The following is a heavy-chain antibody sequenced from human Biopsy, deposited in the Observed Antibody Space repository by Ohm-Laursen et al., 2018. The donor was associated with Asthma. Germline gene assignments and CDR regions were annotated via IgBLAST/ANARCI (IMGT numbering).Heavy chain of an antibody. J-gene: IGHJ4*02. CDR2: HDHEEGGT. Sequence: ASVKVSCKISGYSLTDLSMHWVRQAPGQGLEWMGGHDHEEGGTVNARRFQGRVTMTEDTSTDTAYMELSSLSSDDTTVYYCASDFPKDYVRYNFQFWGQGTLATVSS. D-gene: IGHD4-17*01. CDR3: ASDFPKDYVRYNFQF. V-gene: IGHV1-24*01. CDR1: GYSLTDLS.